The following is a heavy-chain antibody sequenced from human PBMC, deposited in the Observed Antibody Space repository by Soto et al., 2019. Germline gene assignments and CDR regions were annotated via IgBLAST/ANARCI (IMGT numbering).Heavy chain of an antibody. Sequence: PSETLSLTCAVSGGSISSSNWWSWVRQPPGKGLEWIGEIYHSGSTNYNPSLKSRVTISVDKSKNQFSLKLSSVTAADTAVYYCARDRSGTAQTPGFDPWGQGTLVTVSS. CDR2: IYHSGST. CDR3: ARDRSGTAQTPGFDP. J-gene: IGHJ5*02. V-gene: IGHV4-4*02. D-gene: IGHD5-18*01. CDR1: GGSISSSNW.